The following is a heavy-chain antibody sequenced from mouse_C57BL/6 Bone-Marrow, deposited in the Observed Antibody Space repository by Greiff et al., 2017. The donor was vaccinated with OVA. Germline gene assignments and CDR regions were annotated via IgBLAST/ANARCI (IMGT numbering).Heavy chain of an antibody. Sequence: EVKLQQSGAELVRPGASVKLSCTASGFNIKDDYMHWVKQRPEQGLEWIGWIDPENGDTEYASKFQGKATITADTSSNTAYLQLSSLTSEDTAVYYCTTEAYYFDYWGQGTTLTVSS. J-gene: IGHJ2*01. CDR1: GFNIKDDY. CDR2: IDPENGDT. CDR3: TTEAYYFDY. V-gene: IGHV14-4*01.